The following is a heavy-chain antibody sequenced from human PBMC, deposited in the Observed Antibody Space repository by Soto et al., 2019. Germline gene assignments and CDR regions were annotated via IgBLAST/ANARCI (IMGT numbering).Heavy chain of an antibody. V-gene: IGHV3-66*01. J-gene: IGHJ3*02. CDR1: GFIVSDTY. Sequence: EVQLVESGGGLVQPGGSLRLSCTASGFIVSDTYVNWVRQAPGKGLEWVSVISNRGDTHYADSVRGRFSLSRDISDNTLHLQINNLRVEDTAVYYCAREPRYCRGGSCSITGDAYDIWGQVTMVTVSS. D-gene: IGHD2-15*01. CDR2: ISNRGDT. CDR3: AREPRYCRGGSCSITGDAYDI.